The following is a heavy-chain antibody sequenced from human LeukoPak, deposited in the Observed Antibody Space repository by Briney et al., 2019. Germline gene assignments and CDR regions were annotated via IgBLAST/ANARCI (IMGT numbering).Heavy chain of an antibody. J-gene: IGHJ5*02. CDR1: GYTFTSYD. V-gene: IGHV1-8*01. D-gene: IGHD3-9*01. CDR3: ARAQGIRYFDWIA. Sequence: GASVKVSCKASGYTFTSYDINWVRQATGQGLEWMGWMNPNSGNTGHAQKFQGRVTMTRNTSISTAYMELSSLRSEDTAVYYCARAQGIRYFDWIAWGQGTLVTVSS. CDR2: MNPNSGNT.